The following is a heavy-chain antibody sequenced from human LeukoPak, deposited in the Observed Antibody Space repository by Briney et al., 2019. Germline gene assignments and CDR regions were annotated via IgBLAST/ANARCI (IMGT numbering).Heavy chain of an antibody. Sequence: SETLSLTCTVSGGSISSYYWGWIRQPPGKGLEWIGSIYYSGSTYYNPSLKSRVTISVDTSKNQFSLKLSSVTAADTAVYYCARSGFMTTVTTSYDYWGQGTLVTVSS. J-gene: IGHJ4*02. CDR1: GGSISSYY. CDR3: ARSGFMTTVTTSYDY. CDR2: IYYSGST. D-gene: IGHD4-17*01. V-gene: IGHV4-39*01.